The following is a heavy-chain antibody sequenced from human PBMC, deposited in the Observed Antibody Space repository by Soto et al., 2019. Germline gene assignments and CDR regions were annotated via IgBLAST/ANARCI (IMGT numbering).Heavy chain of an antibody. J-gene: IGHJ6*02. Sequence: RASVKVSCKASGCTFNNYPITWVRQAPGEGLEWMGGSIPIFGTANYAQKFRGRVTISVDESTSTAYMELSSLRSEDTAVYYCARGRGYSGDDHYYYFDMDVWGQGTTVTVSS. V-gene: IGHV1-69*13. CDR1: GCTFNNYP. CDR3: ARGRGYSGDDHYYYFDMDV. CDR2: SIPIFGTA. D-gene: IGHD5-12*01.